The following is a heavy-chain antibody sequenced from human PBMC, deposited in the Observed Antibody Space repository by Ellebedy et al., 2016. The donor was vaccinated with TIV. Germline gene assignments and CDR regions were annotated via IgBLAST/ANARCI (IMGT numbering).Heavy chain of an antibody. V-gene: IGHV1-18*01. CDR1: GYTFTSYG. CDR3: ATRGTGDLEWLLPHPYYFDY. J-gene: IGHJ4*02. Sequence: ASVKVSCXASGYTFTSYGISWVRQAPGQGLEWMGWISAYNGNTNYAQKLQGRVTMTTDTSTSTAYMELRSLRSDDTAVYYCATRGTGDLEWLLPHPYYFDYWGQGTLVTVSS. D-gene: IGHD3-3*01. CDR2: ISAYNGNT.